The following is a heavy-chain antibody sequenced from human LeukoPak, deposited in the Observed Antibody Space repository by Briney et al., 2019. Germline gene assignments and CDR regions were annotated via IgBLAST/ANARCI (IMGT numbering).Heavy chain of an antibody. V-gene: IGHV4-59*01. D-gene: IGHD3-10*01. CDR2: IYYSGST. CDR3: ARGMVRGVTGGMDV. Sequence: SETLSLTRIVSGGSISSYYWSWIRQPPGKGLEWIGYIYYSGSTNYNPSLKSRVTISVDTSKNQFSLKLSSVTAADTAVYYCARGMVRGVTGGMDVWGQGTTVTVSS. J-gene: IGHJ6*02. CDR1: GGSISSYY.